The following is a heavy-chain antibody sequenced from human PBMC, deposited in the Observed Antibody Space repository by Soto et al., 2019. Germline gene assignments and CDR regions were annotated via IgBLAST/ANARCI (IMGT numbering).Heavy chain of an antibody. J-gene: IGHJ4*02. CDR2: ISWNSGTI. Sequence: EVQLVESGGGVVQPGGSLRLSCAASGFTFEENAMHWVRQVPGKGLEWVSGISWNSGTIAYADSMKGRFTISRDNAKNSLYLQMNSLRAEDTAFYYCTKENSRHHFDYWGQGTLVTVSS. CDR3: TKENSRHHFDY. V-gene: IGHV3-9*01. CDR1: GFTFEENA. D-gene: IGHD1-7*01.